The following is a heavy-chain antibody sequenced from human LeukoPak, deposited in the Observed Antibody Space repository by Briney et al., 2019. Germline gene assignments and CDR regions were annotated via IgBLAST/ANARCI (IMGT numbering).Heavy chain of an antibody. J-gene: IGHJ4*02. CDR3: ARGELLFPY. V-gene: IGHV4-59*11. D-gene: IGHD3-10*01. CDR2: IYYSGST. Sequence: PSETLSLTCTVSGGSISSHYWSWIRQPPGKGLEWIGYIYYSGSTNYNPSLKSRVTISVDTSKNQFSLKLSSVTAADTAVYYCARGELLFPYWGQGTLVTASS. CDR1: GGSISSHY.